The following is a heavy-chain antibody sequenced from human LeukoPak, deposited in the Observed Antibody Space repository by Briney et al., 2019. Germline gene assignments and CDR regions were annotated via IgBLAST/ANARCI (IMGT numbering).Heavy chain of an antibody. CDR2: IKSKTDGGTA. CDR3: TTAPDSMDC. CDR1: GFAFSSAW. D-gene: IGHD3-3*01. V-gene: IGHV3-15*01. Sequence: GGSLRLSCAASGFAFSSAWMTWVRQAPGKGLEWVGRIKSKTDGGTAEHAAPVKGRFTISRDDSQNTLYMQMNSLRPEDTAVYYCTTAPDSMDCWGQGTLVTVSS. J-gene: IGHJ4*02.